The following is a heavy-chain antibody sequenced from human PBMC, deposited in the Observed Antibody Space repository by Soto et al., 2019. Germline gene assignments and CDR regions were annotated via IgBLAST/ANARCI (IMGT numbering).Heavy chain of an antibody. J-gene: IGHJ3*02. CDR1: GFMFNAYG. D-gene: IGHD1-1*01. V-gene: IGHV3-30*18. Sequence: GGSLRLSCAASGFMFNAYGMHWVRQAPGKGLEWVAVISFDGNNQYYEDSVKGRFTISRDNSKNTLYLEMGSLRAEDTAVYFCVKAGTMAGTGTTPRSFDIWGRGTLVTVSS. CDR2: ISFDGNNQ. CDR3: VKAGTMAGTGTTPRSFDI.